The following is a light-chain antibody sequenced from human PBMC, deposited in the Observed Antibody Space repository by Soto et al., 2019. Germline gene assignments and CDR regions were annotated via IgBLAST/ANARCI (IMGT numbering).Light chain of an antibody. CDR3: YSFAGHGSWV. Sequence: QSALTQPASVSGSPGQSITISCTGTTSDVGSYNLVSWYQQHPGKAPKLMIYEGTQRPAGISDRFSGSKSGVTAFLTISGRQAEDEADYPCYSFAGHGSWVFGGGTPLTVL. CDR1: TSDVGSYNL. CDR2: EGT. V-gene: IGLV2-23*01. J-gene: IGLJ3*02.